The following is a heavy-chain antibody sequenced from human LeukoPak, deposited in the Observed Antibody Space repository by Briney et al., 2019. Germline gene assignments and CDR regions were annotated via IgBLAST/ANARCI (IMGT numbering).Heavy chain of an antibody. CDR3: ARDLDTYVVLTAYDTFDI. Sequence: GGSLRLSCEGSGFTFSNYWMTWVRQAPEKGLEWVANIKPSGSEKHYADSVEGRFTISRDNAKNSLYLQMNSLRAEDTAVYYCARDLDTYVVLTAYDTFDIWGQGTMVTVSS. J-gene: IGHJ3*02. CDR1: GFTFSNYW. CDR2: IKPSGSEK. D-gene: IGHD2-21*02. V-gene: IGHV3-7*01.